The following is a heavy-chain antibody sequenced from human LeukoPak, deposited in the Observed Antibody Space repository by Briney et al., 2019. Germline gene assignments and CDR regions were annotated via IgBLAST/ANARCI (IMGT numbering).Heavy chain of an antibody. J-gene: IGHJ4*02. V-gene: IGHV3-53*01. CDR2: IYSGGST. CDR1: GFTVSSNY. Sequence: GGSLRLSCAASGFTVSSNYMSWVRQAPGKGLEWVSVIYSGGSTYYADSVKGRFTISRDNSKNTLYLQMNSLRAEDTAVYYCARDSPTIKAFDYWGQGTLVTVSS. D-gene: IGHD4/OR15-4a*01. CDR3: ARDSPTIKAFDY.